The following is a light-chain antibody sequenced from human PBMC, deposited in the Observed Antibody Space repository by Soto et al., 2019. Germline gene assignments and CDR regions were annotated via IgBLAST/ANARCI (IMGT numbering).Light chain of an antibody. J-gene: IGKJ4*01. CDR3: HQRSNWPLT. CDR1: LSVSRY. V-gene: IGKV3-11*01. Sequence: EVALTQSPATLSLSPGGSATLSCRASLSVSRYLAWYQQKPGQALRLLISDVSKRAAGVPARFSGSGSGTDFTLTISSLEPEDFAVYYCHQRSNWPLTFGGGTKLEIK. CDR2: DVS.